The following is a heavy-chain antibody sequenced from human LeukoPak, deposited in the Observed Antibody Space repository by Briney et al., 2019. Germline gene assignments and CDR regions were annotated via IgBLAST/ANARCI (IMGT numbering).Heavy chain of an antibody. J-gene: IGHJ6*02. V-gene: IGHV3-7*01. Sequence: GGSLRLSCAASGFTFSSYAMSWVRQAPGKGLEWVANIKQDGSEKYYVDSVKGRFTISRDNAKNSLYLQMNSLRAEDTAVYYCARDSDADYDFWSGYLSDYYYGMDVWGQGTTVTVSS. D-gene: IGHD3-3*01. CDR2: IKQDGSEK. CDR3: ARDSDADYDFWSGYLSDYYYGMDV. CDR1: GFTFSSYA.